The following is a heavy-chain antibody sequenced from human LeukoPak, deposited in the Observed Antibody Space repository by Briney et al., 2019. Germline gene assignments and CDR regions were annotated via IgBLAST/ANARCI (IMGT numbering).Heavy chain of an antibody. CDR1: GGTFSSYA. CDR3: AREVYGGNSGEIDY. CDR2: IIPILGIA. V-gene: IGHV1-69*04. J-gene: IGHJ4*02. D-gene: IGHD4-23*01. Sequence: GASVKVSCKASGGTFSSYAISWVRQAPGQGLEWMGRIIPILGIANYAQKFQGRVTITADKSTSTAYMELSSLRSEDTAVYYCAREVYGGNSGEIDYWGQGTLVTVSS.